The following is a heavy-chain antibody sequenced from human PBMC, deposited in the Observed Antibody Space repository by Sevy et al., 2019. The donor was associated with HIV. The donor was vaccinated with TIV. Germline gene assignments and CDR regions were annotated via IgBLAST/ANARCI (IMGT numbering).Heavy chain of an antibody. Sequence: GGSLRLSCAASGFTFSNAWMSWVRQAPGKGLEWVGRIKSKTDGGTTDYAAPVKGRFTISRDDSKNTLYLQMNSLKTEDTAVYYCIGTYYYDSSGYYYGGDDFDIWGQGTMVTVSS. V-gene: IGHV3-15*01. D-gene: IGHD3-22*01. CDR2: IKSKTDGGTT. CDR1: GFTFSNAW. J-gene: IGHJ3*02. CDR3: IGTYYYDSSGYYYGGDDFDI.